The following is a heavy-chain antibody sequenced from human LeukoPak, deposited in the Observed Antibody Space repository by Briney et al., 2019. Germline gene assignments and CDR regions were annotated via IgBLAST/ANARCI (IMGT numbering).Heavy chain of an antibody. V-gene: IGHV3-30*18. Sequence: GRSLRLSCAASGFTFSSYGMHWVRQAPGKGLEWVAVISYDGSNKYYADSVKGRFTISRDNSKNTLYLQMNSLRAEDTAVYYCAKDNRVLLWFGDGGYYFDYWGQGTLVTVSS. CDR3: AKDNRVLLWFGDGGYYFDY. D-gene: IGHD3-10*01. CDR2: ISYDGSNK. J-gene: IGHJ4*02. CDR1: GFTFSSYG.